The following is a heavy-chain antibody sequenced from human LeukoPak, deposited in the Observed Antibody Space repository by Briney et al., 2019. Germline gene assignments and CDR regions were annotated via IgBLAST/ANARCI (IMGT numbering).Heavy chain of an antibody. D-gene: IGHD3-3*01. CDR3: ARVFPGKKGFFLYYFDY. V-gene: IGHV1-2*02. CDR2: INPNSGGT. CDR1: GYTFTCYY. Sequence: ASVKVSCKASGYTFTCYYMHWVRQAPGQGLEWMGWINPNSGGTNYAQKFQGRATMTRDTSISTAYMELSRLRSDDTAVYYCARVFPGKKGFFLYYFDYWGQGTLVTVSS. J-gene: IGHJ4*02.